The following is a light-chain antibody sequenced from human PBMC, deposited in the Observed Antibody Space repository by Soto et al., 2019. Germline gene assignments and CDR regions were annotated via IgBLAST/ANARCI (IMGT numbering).Light chain of an antibody. CDR3: SSYTSSSTGV. Sequence: QSVLTQPASVSGSPGQSITISCTGTSSDVGGYNYVSWYQQHPGKAPKLMIYEVSNRPSGVSNRFSGSKSGNTASLTISGLQAEDEADHYCSSYTSSSTGVFGGGTQLTVL. CDR2: EVS. J-gene: IGLJ7*01. CDR1: SSDVGGYNY. V-gene: IGLV2-14*01.